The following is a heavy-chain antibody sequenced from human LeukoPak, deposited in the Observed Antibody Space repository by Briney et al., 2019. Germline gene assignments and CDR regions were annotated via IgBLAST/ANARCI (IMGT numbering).Heavy chain of an antibody. CDR1: GGSISSYY. V-gene: IGHV4-59*01. CDR3: ARVDYYYYYMDV. Sequence: SETLSLTCTVSGGSISSYYWSWIRQPPGKGLVWIGYIYYSGSTNYNPSLKSRVTISVDTSKNQFSLKLSSVTAADTAVYYCARVDYYYYYMDVWGKGTTVTISS. J-gene: IGHJ6*03. CDR2: IYYSGST.